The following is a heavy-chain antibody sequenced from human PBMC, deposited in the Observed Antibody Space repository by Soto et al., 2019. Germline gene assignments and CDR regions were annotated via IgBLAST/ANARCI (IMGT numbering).Heavy chain of an antibody. CDR3: ARGGNSGYVW. Sequence: QVQLQQWGAGLLKPSETLSLTCAVYGGSFSGYYWSWIRQPPGKGLEWIGEINHSGSTNYNPSLKSRVTISVDTSKNQFSLKLSSVTAADTAVDYCARGGNSGYVWWGQGTLVTVSS. D-gene: IGHD5-12*01. V-gene: IGHV4-34*01. J-gene: IGHJ4*02. CDR2: INHSGST. CDR1: GGSFSGYY.